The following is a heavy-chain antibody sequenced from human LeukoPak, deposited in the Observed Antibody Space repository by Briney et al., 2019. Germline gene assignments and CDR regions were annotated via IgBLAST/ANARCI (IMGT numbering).Heavy chain of an antibody. V-gene: IGHV5-51*01. Sequence: GESLKISCKGSGYSFTTYWIGWVRQMPGKGLEWMGIIYPGDSDTRYSPSFQGQVTISADKSISTAYLQWGSLKASDTAMYYCARQTGYYDFSNPSYLTRGSPGAYDIWGQGTLVIVSS. D-gene: IGHD3-3*01. CDR2: IYPGDSDT. CDR3: ARQTGYYDFSNPSYLTRGSPGAYDI. CDR1: GYSFTTYW. J-gene: IGHJ3*02.